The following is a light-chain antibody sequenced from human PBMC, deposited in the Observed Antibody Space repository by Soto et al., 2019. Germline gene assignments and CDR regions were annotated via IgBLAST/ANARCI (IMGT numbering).Light chain of an antibody. V-gene: IGKV1-5*03. Sequence: DIQMTQSPSTLPASVGDRVTITCRASQSISSSLAWYQQKPGKAPKLQIYKASTLESGVPSRFSGSESGTEFTLTISSVQPGDFATYYCQQYNDYWTFGQGTKVAIK. CDR2: KAS. CDR1: QSISSS. CDR3: QQYNDYWT. J-gene: IGKJ1*01.